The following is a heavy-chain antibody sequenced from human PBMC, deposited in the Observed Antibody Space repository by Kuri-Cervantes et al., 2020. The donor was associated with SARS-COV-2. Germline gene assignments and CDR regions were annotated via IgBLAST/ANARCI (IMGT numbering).Heavy chain of an antibody. CDR1: GYTFINFD. J-gene: IGHJ6*02. D-gene: IGHD3-10*01. CDR3: ARSGSAPYYYYGMDD. CDR2: ISAYNGNT. V-gene: IGHV1-18*01. Sequence: ASVKVSCKASGYTFINFDLNWVRQAPGQGLEWMGRISAYNGNTNYAQKFQGGVTMTTDTSTSTAYMDLRSLRSDDTAVYYCARSGSAPYYYYGMDDWGQGTTVTVSS.